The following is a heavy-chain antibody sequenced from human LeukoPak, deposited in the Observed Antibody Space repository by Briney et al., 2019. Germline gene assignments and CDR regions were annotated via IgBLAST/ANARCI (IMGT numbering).Heavy chain of an antibody. J-gene: IGHJ4*02. CDR3: LRDLGSTFDF. V-gene: IGHV3-74*01. D-gene: IGHD1-14*01. CDR2: INSVGSTT. Sequence: GGSLRLSCEASGFTFSSYSMHWVRQAPGKGLVWVSHINSVGSTTNYADSVKGQFTISRDNAKNTLFLQLNSLSAEDTAVYFCLRDLGSTFDFWGQRTLVTVSS. CDR1: GFTFSSYS.